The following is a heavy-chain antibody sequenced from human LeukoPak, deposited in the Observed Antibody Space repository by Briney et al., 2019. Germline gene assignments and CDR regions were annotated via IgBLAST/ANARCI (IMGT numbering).Heavy chain of an antibody. V-gene: IGHV1-69*05. Sequence: GASVKVSCKASGGTFSSYAISWVRQAPGQGLEWMGRIIPIFGTANYAQKFQGRVTITTDESTSTAYMELSSLRSEDTAVYYCARYSSGYDFDYWGHRTLATVSS. CDR1: GGTFSSYA. D-gene: IGHD5-12*01. CDR2: IIPIFGTA. J-gene: IGHJ5*01. CDR3: ARYSSGYDFDY.